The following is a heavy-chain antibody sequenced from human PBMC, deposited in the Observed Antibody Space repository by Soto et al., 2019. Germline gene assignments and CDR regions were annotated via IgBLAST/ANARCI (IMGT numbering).Heavy chain of an antibody. CDR2: ISYDGSNK. CDR3: XXXXXXXXXXXXXXDP. V-gene: IGHV3-30*03. J-gene: IGHJ5*02. Sequence: QVQLVESGGGVVQPGRSLRLSCAASGFTFSSYGMHWVRQAPGKGLEWXAVISYDGSNKYYADSVKGRFTISRDNSKXXXXXXXXXXXXXXXXXXXXXXXXXXXXXXXXXXDPWGQGTLVTVSS. CDR1: GFTFSSYG.